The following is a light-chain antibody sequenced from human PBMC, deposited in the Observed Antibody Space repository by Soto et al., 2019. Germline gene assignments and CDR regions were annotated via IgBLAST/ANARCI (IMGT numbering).Light chain of an antibody. CDR3: QQYGSSPRT. CDR1: QSVGSS. J-gene: IGKJ1*01. Sequence: EEVMTQSPATLSVSPGERAALSCRASQSVGSSLAWYQQKPGQAPRLLIYGASTRATGIPARFSGRGSGTEFTLTISSLQSEDFEVYYCQQYGSSPRTFGQGTKVDIK. CDR2: GAS. V-gene: IGKV3-15*01.